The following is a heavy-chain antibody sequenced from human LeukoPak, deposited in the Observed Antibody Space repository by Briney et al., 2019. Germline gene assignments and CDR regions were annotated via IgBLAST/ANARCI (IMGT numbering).Heavy chain of an antibody. Sequence: PSETLSLTCTVSGGSISSNDYYWDWIRQPPGMGLEYIGSIYYSGSTYYNPSLKSRVTISVDTSKNQFSLKLSSVTAADTAVYYCARDGSILVGRAFDIWGQGTMVTVSS. CDR3: ARDGSILVGRAFDI. V-gene: IGHV4-39*07. J-gene: IGHJ3*02. D-gene: IGHD1-26*01. CDR2: IYYSGST. CDR1: GGSISSNDYY.